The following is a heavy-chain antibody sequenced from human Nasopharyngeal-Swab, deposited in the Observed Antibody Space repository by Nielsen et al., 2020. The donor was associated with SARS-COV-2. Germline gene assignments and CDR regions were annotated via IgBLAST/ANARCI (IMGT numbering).Heavy chain of an antibody. J-gene: IGHJ4*02. CDR3: ARDRIDSGFDY. Sequence: ASVKVSCKASGYTFTSYAMHWVRQAPGQRLEWMGWINADNGNTKYSQKFQGRVTITRDTSASTAYMELSSLRSEDTAVYYRARDRIDSGFDYWGQGTLVTVSS. D-gene: IGHD3-10*01. CDR1: GYTFTSYA. CDR2: INADNGNT. V-gene: IGHV1-3*01.